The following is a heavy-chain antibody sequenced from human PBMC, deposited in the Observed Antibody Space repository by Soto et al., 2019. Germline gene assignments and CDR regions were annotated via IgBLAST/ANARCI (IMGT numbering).Heavy chain of an antibody. J-gene: IGHJ5*02. Sequence: EVQLVESGGGLVQPGGSLKLSCAASGFTFSGSAMHWVRQASGKGLEWVGRIRSKANSYATAYAASVKGRFTISRDDSKNTAYPQMNSLKTEDTVVYYCTRQGYDILTDPPGWFDPWGQGTLVTVSS. V-gene: IGHV3-73*01. D-gene: IGHD3-9*01. CDR2: IRSKANSYAT. CDR3: TRQGYDILTDPPGWFDP. CDR1: GFTFSGSA.